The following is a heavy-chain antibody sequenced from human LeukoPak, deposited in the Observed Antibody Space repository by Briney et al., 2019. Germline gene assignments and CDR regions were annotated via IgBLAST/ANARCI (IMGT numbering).Heavy chain of an antibody. V-gene: IGHV3-7*01. Sequence: PGGSLRLSCAASGFTFSSYWMSWVRQAPGKGLEWVANIKQDGSEKYYVDSVKGRFTISRYNAKNSLYLQMNSLRAEDTAVYYCARYAGADGWYGGDFDYWGQGTLVTVSS. CDR2: IKQDGSEK. D-gene: IGHD3-10*01. CDR1: GFTFSSYW. J-gene: IGHJ4*02. CDR3: ARYAGADGWYGGDFDY.